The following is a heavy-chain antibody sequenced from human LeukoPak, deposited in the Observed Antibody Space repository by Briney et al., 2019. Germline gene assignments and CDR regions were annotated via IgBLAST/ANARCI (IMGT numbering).Heavy chain of an antibody. J-gene: IGHJ4*02. D-gene: IGHD3-3*01. V-gene: IGHV3-11*01. Sequence: GGSLRLSCAASGFTFSDYYVSWMRQAPGEGREGVSYISSSGSTIYYADSVKGRFTISRDNAKNSLYLQMNSLRAEDTAVYYCARDRLRIFGVVTYMFDYWGQGTLVTVSS. CDR3: ARDRLRIFGVVTYMFDY. CDR2: ISSSGSTI. CDR1: GFTFSDYY.